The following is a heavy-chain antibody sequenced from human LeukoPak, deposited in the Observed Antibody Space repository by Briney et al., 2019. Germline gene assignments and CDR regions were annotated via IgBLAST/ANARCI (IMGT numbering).Heavy chain of an antibody. J-gene: IGHJ4*02. CDR2: IYPGDSDT. CDR1: GYSFTSYW. CDR3: ARSREHGSGSYPYFDY. Sequence: AGESLKISCKGSGYSFTSYWIGWVRQMPGKGLEWMGIIYPGDSDTRYSPSFQGQVTISADKSISTAYLQWSSLKASDTAMYYCARSREHGSGSYPYFDYWGQGTLVTVSS. D-gene: IGHD3-10*01. V-gene: IGHV5-51*01.